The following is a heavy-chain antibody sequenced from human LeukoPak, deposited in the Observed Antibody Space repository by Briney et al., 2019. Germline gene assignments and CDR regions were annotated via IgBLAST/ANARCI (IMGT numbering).Heavy chain of an antibody. J-gene: IGHJ4*02. D-gene: IGHD6-6*01. CDR1: GFTFSSYG. V-gene: IGHV3-48*04. CDR3: AKGTSAARPYYFDY. CDR2: ISSSSSTI. Sequence: GGSLRLSCAASGFTFSSYGFHWVRQAPGRGLEWVSYISSSSSTIYYADSVKGRFTISRDNAKNSLYLQMNSLRAEDTAVYYCAKGTSAARPYYFDYWGQGTLVTVSS.